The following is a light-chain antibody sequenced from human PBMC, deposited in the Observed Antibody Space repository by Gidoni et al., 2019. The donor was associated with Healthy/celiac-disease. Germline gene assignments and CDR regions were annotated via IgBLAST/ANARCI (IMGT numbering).Light chain of an antibody. CDR3: QQYKT. CDR2: KAS. V-gene: IGKV1-5*03. Sequence: DIQMTQSPSTLSASVGDRVTITCRASQSISSWLAWYQQKPGKAPKLLIYKASSLESGVTARFSGSGSGTEFTRTISSLQPDDFATYCCQQYKTFGQXTKVEIK. J-gene: IGKJ1*01. CDR1: QSISSW.